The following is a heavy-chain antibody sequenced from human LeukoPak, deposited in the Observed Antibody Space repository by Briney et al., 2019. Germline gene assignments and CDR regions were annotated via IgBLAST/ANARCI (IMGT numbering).Heavy chain of an antibody. CDR3: ARAANYVWGSYRFDY. CDR2: IIPIFGTA. Sequence: ASVKVSCKASGYTFTSYAISWVRQAPGQGLEWMGGIIPIFGTANYAQKFQGRVTITTDESTSTAYMELSSLRSEDTAVYYCARAANYVWGSYRFDYWGQGTLVTVSS. V-gene: IGHV1-69*05. CDR1: GYTFTSYA. J-gene: IGHJ4*02. D-gene: IGHD3-16*02.